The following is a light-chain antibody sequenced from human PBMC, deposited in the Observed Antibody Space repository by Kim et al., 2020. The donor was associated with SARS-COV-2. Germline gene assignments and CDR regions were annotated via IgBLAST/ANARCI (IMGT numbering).Light chain of an antibody. CDR1: QGIYSY. CDR3: QQYYSYPYT. Sequence: DVQMTQSPSSLSASVGDRVTITCRASQGIYSYLAWFQQKPGKAPKSLIYAASNLQSGVPSKFSGSGSGTDFTLTISSLQPEDFATYYCQQYYSYPYTFGQGTKVDIK. J-gene: IGKJ2*01. V-gene: IGKV1-16*02. CDR2: AAS.